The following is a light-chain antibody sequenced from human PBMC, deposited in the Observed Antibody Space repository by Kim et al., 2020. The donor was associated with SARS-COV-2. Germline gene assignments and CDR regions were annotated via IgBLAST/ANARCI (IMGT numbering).Light chain of an antibody. CDR3: MQVILPRFT. V-gene: IGKV2D-29*01. J-gene: IGKJ3*01. Sequence: DVALTQTPLSLSVTPGQPASISCKSTQSLLRSDGKTSLDWFLQRPGQAPQLLMYEASKRFSGVPERFSGSGSGTDFTLNISRVQAEDVGVYYCMQVILPRFTFGPGTKVDIK. CDR2: EAS. CDR1: QSLLRSDGKTS.